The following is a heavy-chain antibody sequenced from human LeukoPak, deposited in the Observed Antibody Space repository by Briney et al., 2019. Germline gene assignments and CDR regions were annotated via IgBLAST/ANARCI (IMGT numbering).Heavy chain of an antibody. CDR2: INHSGST. Sequence: PSVTLSLTCAVYGGSFSGYYWSWIRQPPGKGLEWIGEINHSGSTNYNPSLKSRVTISVDTSKNQFSLKLSSVTAADTAVYYCASKTYDFWSGGTPFDPWGQGTLVTVSS. J-gene: IGHJ5*02. V-gene: IGHV4-34*01. CDR1: GGSFSGYY. CDR3: ASKTYDFWSGGTPFDP. D-gene: IGHD3-3*01.